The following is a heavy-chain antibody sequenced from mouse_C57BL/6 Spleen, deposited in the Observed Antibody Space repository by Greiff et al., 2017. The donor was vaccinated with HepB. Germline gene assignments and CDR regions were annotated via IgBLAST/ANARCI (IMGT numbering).Heavy chain of an antibody. V-gene: IGHV1-82*01. Sequence: QVQLQQSGPELVKPGASVKISCKASGYAFSSSWMTWVKQRPGKGLEWIGRIYPGDGDTNYNGKFKGKATLTADKASSTAYMQLSSLTSEDSAVYFCAREDGYPYAMDYWGQGTSVTVSS. CDR3: AREDGYPYAMDY. CDR1: GYAFSSSW. J-gene: IGHJ4*01. CDR2: IYPGDGDT. D-gene: IGHD2-3*01.